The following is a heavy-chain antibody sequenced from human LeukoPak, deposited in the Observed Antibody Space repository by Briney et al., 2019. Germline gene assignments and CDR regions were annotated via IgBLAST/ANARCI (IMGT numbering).Heavy chain of an antibody. Sequence: GGSLRLSCAASGFTFSDYYMSWIRQAPGKGLEWVSFISSSGSTIYYADSVKVRFTISRDNAKNSLYLQMHSLRGEDTAVYYYARDLDCLVMDVWGQGTTVTV. D-gene: IGHD2-21*02. CDR2: ISSSGSTI. J-gene: IGHJ6*02. CDR1: GFTFSDYY. V-gene: IGHV3-11*01. CDR3: ARDLDCLVMDV.